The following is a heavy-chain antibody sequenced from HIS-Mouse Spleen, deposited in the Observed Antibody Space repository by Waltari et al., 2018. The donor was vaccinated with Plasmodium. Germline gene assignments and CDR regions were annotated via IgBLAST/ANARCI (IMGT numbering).Heavy chain of an antibody. D-gene: IGHD6-13*01. CDR3: ARDRSAAALLGY. CDR1: GFTFSSYS. J-gene: IGHJ4*02. V-gene: IGHV3-21*01. CDR2: IISISSYI. Sequence: EVQLVESGGGLVKPGGSLRLSCAASGFTFSSYSMNWVRQAPGKGLEWVSSIISISSYIYYADSVKGRFTISRDNAKNSLYLQMNSLRAEDTAVYYCARDRSAAALLGYWGQGTLVTVSS.